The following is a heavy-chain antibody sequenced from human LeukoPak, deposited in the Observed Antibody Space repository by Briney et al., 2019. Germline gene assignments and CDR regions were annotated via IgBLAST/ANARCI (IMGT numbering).Heavy chain of an antibody. J-gene: IGHJ4*02. D-gene: IGHD6-13*01. CDR3: ARGLVYSSNWYGGFDY. V-gene: IGHV1-3*01. Sequence: ASVKVSCKASGYTFTSYAMHWVRQAPGQRLEWMGWINAGNGNTKYSQKFQGRVTITRDTSASTAYMELSSLRSEDTAVYYCARGLVYSSNWYGGFDYWGQGTLVTVSS. CDR2: INAGNGNT. CDR1: GYTFTSYA.